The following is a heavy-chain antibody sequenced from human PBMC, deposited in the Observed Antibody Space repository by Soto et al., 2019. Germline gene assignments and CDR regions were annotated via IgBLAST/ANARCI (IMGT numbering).Heavy chain of an antibody. Sequence: LRLSCAASGFTFSSFSMSWVRQVPGEGLEWVSGFSTGGDGGATYYADSVKGRFTISRDNSKNTLFLQMNSLRAEDTAIYYCAKKVNSGPGSQFFDYWGQGALVTVSS. V-gene: IGHV3-23*01. J-gene: IGHJ4*02. CDR2: FSTGGDGGAT. CDR3: AKKVNSGPGSQFFDY. CDR1: GFTFSSFS. D-gene: IGHD3-10*01.